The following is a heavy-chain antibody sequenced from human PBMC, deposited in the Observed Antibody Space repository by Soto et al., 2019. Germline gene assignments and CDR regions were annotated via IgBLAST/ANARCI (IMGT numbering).Heavy chain of an antibody. CDR2: ISGSGGST. J-gene: IGHJ6*03. CDR1: GFTFSSYA. V-gene: IGHV3-23*01. CDR3: AKDGRGSGDYDYIWGSYRSDYYYYMDV. Sequence: GGSLRLSCAASGFTFSSYAMSWVRQAPGKGLEWVSAISGSGGSTYYADSVKGRFTISRDNSKNTLYLQMNSLRAEDTAVYYCAKDGRGSGDYDYIWGSYRSDYYYYMDVWGKGTTVTVSS. D-gene: IGHD3-16*02.